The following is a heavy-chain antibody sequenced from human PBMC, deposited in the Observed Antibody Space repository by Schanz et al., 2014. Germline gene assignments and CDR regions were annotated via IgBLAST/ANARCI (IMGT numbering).Heavy chain of an antibody. CDR1: GFTFSNYW. Sequence: EVQLVESGGGLVQPGGSLRLSCAASGFTFSNYWMSWVRQAPGKGLEWLGRIQGGASAGTTDYAAPVKGRFTISRDDSKNTMYLQMNSLKTEDTAVYYCKWELHVYYGMDVWGQGTAVTVS. J-gene: IGHJ6*02. CDR2: IQGGASAGTT. D-gene: IGHD1-26*01. CDR3: KWELHVYYGMDV. V-gene: IGHV3-15*01.